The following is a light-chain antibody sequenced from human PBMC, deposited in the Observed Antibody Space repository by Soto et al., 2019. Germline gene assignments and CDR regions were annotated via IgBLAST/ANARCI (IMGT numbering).Light chain of an antibody. CDR3: QQSYSTPRIT. V-gene: IGKV1-39*01. Sequence: DIQMTESPSSLSASVGYRVAITCRASKSISSYLNWYQXKPXKAPKLXXXAPSSLQSGVPSRFSGSGSGTDFTLTISSLQPENFATYYCQQSYSTPRITFGQGTRLEIK. CDR1: KSISSY. J-gene: IGKJ5*01. CDR2: APS.